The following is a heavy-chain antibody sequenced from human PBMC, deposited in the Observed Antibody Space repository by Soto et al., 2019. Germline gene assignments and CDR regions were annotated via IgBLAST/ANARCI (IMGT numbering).Heavy chain of an antibody. D-gene: IGHD2-8*02. J-gene: IGHJ4*02. CDR3: ARDKITGLFDY. Sequence: QVQLQQWGAGLLKPSETLSLTCAVYGGSFSGYSWTWIRQPPGTGLEWIGEINHSGSTNYNPSLKXXVTISVDTSKNQFSLKLTSVTAAATAVYYCARDKITGLFDYWGQGTLVTVSS. CDR2: INHSGST. V-gene: IGHV4-34*01. CDR1: GGSFSGYS.